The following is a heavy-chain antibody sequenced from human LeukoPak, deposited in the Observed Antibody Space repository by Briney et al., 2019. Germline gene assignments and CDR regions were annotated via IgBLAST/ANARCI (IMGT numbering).Heavy chain of an antibody. J-gene: IGHJ4*02. D-gene: IGHD2-21*01. CDR1: GYAFTGYY. Sequence: VKVSCKASGYAFTGYYIHWVRQAPGQGLEWMGWINPNSGGTNYAQKFQGRVTMTRDTSISTAYMEMSRLRSDDTAVYYCARGRSDGYFDYWGQGTLVTVSS. V-gene: IGHV1-2*02. CDR2: INPNSGGT. CDR3: ARGRSDGYFDY.